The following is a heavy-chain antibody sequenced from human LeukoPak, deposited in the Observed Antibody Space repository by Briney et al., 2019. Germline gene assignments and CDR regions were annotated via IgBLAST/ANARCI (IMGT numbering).Heavy chain of an antibody. J-gene: IGHJ4*02. Sequence: NPGGSLRLSCAASGFSFSNYNMNWVRQAPGRGLEWVSSISSSSSYIYYADSLKGRFTISRDNAKNSLYLQVNSLRAEDTAVYFCVRGYCSGGTCYLDYWGQGTLVTVSS. CDR3: VRGYCSGGTCYLDY. CDR1: GFSFSNYN. CDR2: ISSSSSYI. D-gene: IGHD2-15*01. V-gene: IGHV3-21*01.